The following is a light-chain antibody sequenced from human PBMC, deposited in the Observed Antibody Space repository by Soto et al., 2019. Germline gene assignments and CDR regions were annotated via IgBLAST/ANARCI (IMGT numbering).Light chain of an antibody. Sequence: DIQMTQSPSTLSASVGDRVTITCRASQSISSWLAWYQQKPGKAPKLLIYDASSLESGVPSRFSGSGSGTEFTLTISSLQPDDFATYYCQQYNSYPGLTFGGGTKVRSN. CDR3: QQYNSYPGLT. CDR2: DAS. CDR1: QSISSW. J-gene: IGKJ4*01. V-gene: IGKV1-5*01.